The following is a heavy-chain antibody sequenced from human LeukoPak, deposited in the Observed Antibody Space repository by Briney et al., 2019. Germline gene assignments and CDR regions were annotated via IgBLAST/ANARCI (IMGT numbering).Heavy chain of an antibody. CDR3: ARSRYDFWSGHRRFDP. V-gene: IGHV1-8*03. J-gene: IGHJ5*02. CDR1: GYTFTSYD. Sequence: ASVKVSCKASGYTFTSYDINWVRQATGQGLEWMGWMNPNSGNTGYAQKFQGRVTITRNTSISTAYMELSSLRSEDTAVYYCARSRYDFWSGHRRFDPWGQGTLVTVSS. CDR2: MNPNSGNT. D-gene: IGHD3-3*01.